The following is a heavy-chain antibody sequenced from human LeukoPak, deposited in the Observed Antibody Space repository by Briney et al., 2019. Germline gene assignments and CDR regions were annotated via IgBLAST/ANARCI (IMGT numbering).Heavy chain of an antibody. CDR2: IYSGGST. Sequence: GGSLRLSCAASGFTVSSNYMSWVRQAPGKGLEWVSVIYSGGSTYYADSVKGRFTISRDNSKRTLYLQVNSLRAEDTAVYYCAKDSRLLRGVFLFYYYGLDVWGQGTTVTVSS. V-gene: IGHV3-66*01. CDR3: AKDSRLLRGVFLFYYYGLDV. D-gene: IGHD3-10*01. J-gene: IGHJ6*02. CDR1: GFTVSSNY.